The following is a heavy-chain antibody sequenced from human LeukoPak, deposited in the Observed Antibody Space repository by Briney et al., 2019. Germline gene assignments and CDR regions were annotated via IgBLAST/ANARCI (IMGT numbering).Heavy chain of an antibody. D-gene: IGHD3-3*01. CDR2: IRYDGSNK. Sequence: GGSLRLSCAASGFTFSSYGMPWVRQAPGKGLEWVAFIRYDGSNKYYADSVKGRFTISRDNSKNTLYLQMNSLRAEDTAVYYCAKDYHYDFWSGYYLGNYYFDYWGQGTLVTVSS. CDR1: GFTFSSYG. CDR3: AKDYHYDFWSGYYLGNYYFDY. J-gene: IGHJ4*02. V-gene: IGHV3-30*02.